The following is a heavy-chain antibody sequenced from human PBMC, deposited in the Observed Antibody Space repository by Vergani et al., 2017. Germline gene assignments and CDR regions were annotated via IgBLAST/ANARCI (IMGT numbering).Heavy chain of an antibody. CDR2: IYYSGST. J-gene: IGHJ6*02. Sequence: QLQLHKSGPGLVKPSETLSLTCTLSGGSISSSSHFWGWLRQTPGKGLEWIRSIYYSGSTYYNPSLKSRVSISVDTSKNQFSLKLSSVTAADSAVYYCARHDSGHYDSSYYGLDVWGQGTTVTVSS. CDR3: ARHDSGHYDSSYYGLDV. D-gene: IGHD3-16*01. CDR1: GGSISSSSHF. V-gene: IGHV4-39*01.